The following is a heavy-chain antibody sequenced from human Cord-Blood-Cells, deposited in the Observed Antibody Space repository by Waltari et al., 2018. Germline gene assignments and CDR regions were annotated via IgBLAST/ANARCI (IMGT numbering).Heavy chain of an antibody. V-gene: IGHV1-2*02. D-gene: IGHD3-16*02. Sequence: QVQLVQSGAEVKKPGASVKVSCTASGYTFTGSYMPWVRQAPGQGLEWMGWINPNSGGTNYAQKFQGRVTMTRDTSISTAYMELSRLRSDDTAVYYCARGIDFMITFGGVIANWFDPWGQGTLVTVSS. CDR2: INPNSGGT. CDR1: GYTFTGSY. J-gene: IGHJ5*02. CDR3: ARGIDFMITFGGVIANWFDP.